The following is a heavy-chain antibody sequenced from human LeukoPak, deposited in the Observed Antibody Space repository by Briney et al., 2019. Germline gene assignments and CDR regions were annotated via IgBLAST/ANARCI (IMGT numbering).Heavy chain of an antibody. Sequence: GGSLRLSCAASGFTVSSNYMSWVRQAPGKGLEWVSVIYSGGTTYYADSVRGRFTISRDNSNNTLYLQMNSLRAEDTAVYYCARGPVTRFEIWGQGTMVTVSS. CDR2: IYSGGTT. V-gene: IGHV3-53*01. CDR1: GFTVSSNY. J-gene: IGHJ3*02. CDR3: ARGPVTRFEI. D-gene: IGHD4-17*01.